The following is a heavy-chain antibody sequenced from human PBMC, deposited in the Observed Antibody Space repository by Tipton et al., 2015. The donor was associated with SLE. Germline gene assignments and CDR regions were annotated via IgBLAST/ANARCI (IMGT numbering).Heavy chain of an antibody. D-gene: IGHD4-17*01. V-gene: IGHV4-59*10. CDR2: IYTTGST. CDR1: GGSFSGYY. CDR3: TRGAFDDDFSRRYFDV. Sequence: TLSLTCAVYGGSFSGYYWSWIRQPAGKALEWIGRIYTTGSTNSNPSLKSRVSMSIDTSKNQFSLNLNSVTAADTALYYCTRGAFDDDFSRRYFDVWGRGTLVTVSS. J-gene: IGHJ2*01.